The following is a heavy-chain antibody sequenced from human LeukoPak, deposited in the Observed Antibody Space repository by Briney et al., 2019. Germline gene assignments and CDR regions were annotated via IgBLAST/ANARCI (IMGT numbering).Heavy chain of an antibody. V-gene: IGHV1-69*13. CDR2: IIPIFGTA. D-gene: IGHD5-18*01. J-gene: IGHJ4*02. CDR1: GYTLTELS. CDR3: ARGQDSYGYGTIDY. Sequence: GASVKVSCKVSGYTLTELSMHWVRQAPGQGLEWMGGIIPIFGTANYAQKLQGRVTMTADESTSTAYMELSSQKSEDTAVYYCARGQDSYGYGTIDYWGQGTLVTVSS.